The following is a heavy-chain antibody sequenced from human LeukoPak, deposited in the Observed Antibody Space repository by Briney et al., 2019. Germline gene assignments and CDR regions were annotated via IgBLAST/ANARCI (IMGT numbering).Heavy chain of an antibody. V-gene: IGHV6-1*01. CDR1: GDSFSSNSAA. D-gene: IGHD3-10*01. CDR2: TYYRSTSYN. CDR3: ARGQGKNWFDL. J-gene: IGHJ5*02. Sequence: SQTLSLTCALSGDSFSSNSAAWHWIRQSPSRGLEWLGRTYYRSTSYNDYAVSVKSRITINPDTSKNQFSLQLNSVTPEDAAVYYCARGQGKNWFDLWGQGTLVTVSS.